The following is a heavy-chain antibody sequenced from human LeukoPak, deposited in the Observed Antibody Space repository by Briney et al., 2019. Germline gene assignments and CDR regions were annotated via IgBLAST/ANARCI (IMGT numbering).Heavy chain of an antibody. V-gene: IGHV1-69*13. CDR3: ARDGCSSTSCHGDSYGFPF. J-gene: IGHJ4*02. Sequence: SVKVSCKASGGTFSSYAISWVRQAPGQGLEWMGGIIPIFGTANYAQKFQGRVTITADESTSTAYMELSSLRSEDTAVYYCARDGCSSTSCHGDSYGFPFWGQGTLVTVSS. CDR2: IIPIFGTA. D-gene: IGHD2-2*01. CDR1: GGTFSSYA.